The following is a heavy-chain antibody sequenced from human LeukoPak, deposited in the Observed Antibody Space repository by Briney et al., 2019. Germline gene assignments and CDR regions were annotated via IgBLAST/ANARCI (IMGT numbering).Heavy chain of an antibody. CDR1: GFTFSSYA. D-gene: IGHD4-17*01. V-gene: IGHV3-30-3*01. CDR2: ISYDGSNK. Sequence: GRSLRLSCAASGFTFSSYAMHWVRQAPGKGLEWVAVISYDGSNKYYADSVKGRFTISRDNSKNTLYLQMNSLRAEDTAVYYCARETTTTYYYYMDVWGKGTTVTVSS. CDR3: ARETTTTYYYYMDV. J-gene: IGHJ6*03.